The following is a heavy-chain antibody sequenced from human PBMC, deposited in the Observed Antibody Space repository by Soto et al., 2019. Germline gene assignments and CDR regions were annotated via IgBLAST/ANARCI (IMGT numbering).Heavy chain of an antibody. Sequence: PGGSLRLSCEASGFTFSSYAMNWVRQDPGKGLEWISVISGSGGATYFADSVKGRFVISRDNSKNTLYLQMNSLRAEDTAIYYCAKASLRGVHPLVFDYCGRGSLVTVSS. CDR3: AKASLRGVHPLVFDY. D-gene: IGHD3-10*01. CDR2: ISGSGGAT. V-gene: IGHV3-23*01. CDR1: GFTFSSYA. J-gene: IGHJ4*02.